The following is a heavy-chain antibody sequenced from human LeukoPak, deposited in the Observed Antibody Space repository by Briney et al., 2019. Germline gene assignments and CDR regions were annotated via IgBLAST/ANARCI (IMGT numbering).Heavy chain of an antibody. V-gene: IGHV4-59*01. Sequence: SETLSLTCTVSGGSISSYYWSWIRQPPGKGLEWIGYIYYSGSTNYNPSLKSRVTISVDTSKNQFSLKLSSVTAADTAVYYCARGGGAVRYFDWLPHDAFDIWGQGTMVTVSS. CDR1: GGSISSYY. CDR3: ARGGGAVRYFDWLPHDAFDI. J-gene: IGHJ3*02. CDR2: IYYSGST. D-gene: IGHD3-9*01.